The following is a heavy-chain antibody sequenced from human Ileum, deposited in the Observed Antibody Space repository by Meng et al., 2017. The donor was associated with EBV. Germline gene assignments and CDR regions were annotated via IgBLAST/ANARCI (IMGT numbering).Heavy chain of an antibody. Sequence: QGRVEESGPGLVRPSETLSLTCSVSNGSITRDYLTWVRQPPGKGLEWIGYIYYTGSTNYNPSLKSRVTMSLDTSKNQFSLNLSSVTAADTAVYFCARVSGMVRGVPPRRFDYWGQGTLVTVSS. CDR2: IYYTGST. CDR1: NGSITRDY. D-gene: IGHD3-10*01. CDR3: ARVSGMVRGVPPRRFDY. V-gene: IGHV4-59*01. J-gene: IGHJ4*02.